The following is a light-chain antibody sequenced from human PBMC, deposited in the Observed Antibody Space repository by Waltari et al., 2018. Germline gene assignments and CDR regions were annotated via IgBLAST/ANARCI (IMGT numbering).Light chain of an antibody. CDR2: GAS. J-gene: IGKJ1*01. CDR3: QQYNNWPWT. Sequence: EILMTQSPATLSVSPGERAPLSCRASQSVSSNLARYQQKPAQAPRLLIYGASTRATGIPARFSGSGSGTEFTLTISSLQSEDFAVYYCQQYNNWPWTFGQGTKVEIK. V-gene: IGKV3-15*01. CDR1: QSVSSN.